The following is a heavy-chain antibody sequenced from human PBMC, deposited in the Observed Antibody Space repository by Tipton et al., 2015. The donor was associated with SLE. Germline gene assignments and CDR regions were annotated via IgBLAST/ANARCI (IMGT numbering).Heavy chain of an antibody. CDR1: GFTFDDYA. J-gene: IGHJ3*02. CDR3: ASRRREWDHGKAFDI. CDR2: ISWNSGSI. Sequence: SLRLSCAASGFTFDDYAMHWVRQAPGKGLEWVSGISWNSGSIGYADSVKGRFTISRDNAKNSLFLQMNSLRVEDMAVYYCASRRREWDHGKAFDIWGQGTMVTVSS. D-gene: IGHD1-26*01. V-gene: IGHV3-9*03.